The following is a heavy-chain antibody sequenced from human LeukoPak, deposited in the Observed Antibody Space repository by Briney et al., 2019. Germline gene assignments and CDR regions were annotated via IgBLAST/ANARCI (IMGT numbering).Heavy chain of an antibody. Sequence: ASVKVSCTVSGYTLTELSMHWVRQAPGKGLEWMGGFDPEDGETIYAQKFQGRVTMTEDTSTDTAYMELSSLRSEDTAVYYCATDVFDNLVVPAAKRGKYYYYVMDVWGQGTTVTVSS. CDR1: GYTLTELS. D-gene: IGHD2-2*01. CDR3: ATDVFDNLVVPAAKRGKYYYYVMDV. V-gene: IGHV1-24*01. J-gene: IGHJ6*02. CDR2: FDPEDGET.